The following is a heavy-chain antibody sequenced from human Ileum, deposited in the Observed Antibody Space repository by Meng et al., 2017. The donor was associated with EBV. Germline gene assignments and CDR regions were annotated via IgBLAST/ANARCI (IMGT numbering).Heavy chain of an antibody. Sequence: QVPRQQGRVGLLKPSDCLSLTCAGNGGLRRGAYWSWVRQPPVKGLEGIEGIVQRRHPSYTPSLNTRVSKAFNTPKNLLSLMMTAVTAADSAVYCSARRPTGIDYWGHGTLVTVSS. CDR2: IVQRRHP. CDR1: GGLRRGAY. CDR3: ARRPTGIDY. D-gene: IGHD2-8*02. V-gene: IGHV4-34*12. J-gene: IGHJ4*01.